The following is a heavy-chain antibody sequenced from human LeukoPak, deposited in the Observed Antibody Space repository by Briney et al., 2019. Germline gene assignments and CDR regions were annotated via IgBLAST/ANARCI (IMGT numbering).Heavy chain of an antibody. J-gene: IGHJ6*02. V-gene: IGHV3-66*01. D-gene: IGHD3-10*01. CDR3: ARANTYYYGPTYYYYGMDV. Sequence: GGSLRLSCAASGFTVSSNYMSWVRQAPGKGLEWVSVIYSGGSTYYADSVKGRFTISRDNSKNTLYLQMNSLRAEDTAVYYCARANTYYYGPTYYYYGMDVWGQGTTVTVSS. CDR1: GFTVSSNY. CDR2: IYSGGST.